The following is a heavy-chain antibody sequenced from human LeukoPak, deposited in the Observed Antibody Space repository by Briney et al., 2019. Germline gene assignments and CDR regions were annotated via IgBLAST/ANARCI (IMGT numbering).Heavy chain of an antibody. J-gene: IGHJ4*02. V-gene: IGHV3-23*01. CDR2: ISGSGGST. D-gene: IGHD3-10*01. Sequence: PGGSLRLSCAASGFTFDDYAMHWVRQAPGKGLEWVSAISGSGGSTYYADSVKGRFTISRDNSKNTLYLQMNSLRAEDTAVYYCARGRGTLTMVRGVIYASDWGQGTLVTVSS. CDR3: ARGRGTLTMVRGVIYASD. CDR1: GFTFDDYA.